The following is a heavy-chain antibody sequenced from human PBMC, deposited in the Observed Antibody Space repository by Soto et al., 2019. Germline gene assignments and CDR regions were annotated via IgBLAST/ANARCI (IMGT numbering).Heavy chain of an antibody. J-gene: IGHJ6*03. V-gene: IGHV4-59*01. CDR2: MYNSGIA. CDR1: GGSIIS. CDR3: ARVNVVTTGSDYYYYMDV. D-gene: IGHD2-15*01. Sequence: QVQLQESGPGLLRPSETLSLTCHVSGGSIISWSWIRQPPGKRLEWIGSMYNSGIANYNPSLRSRVAMSLDTSRTQFSLRLSSVTAADTAVYYCARVNVVTTGSDYYYYMDVWGKGTTVTVS.